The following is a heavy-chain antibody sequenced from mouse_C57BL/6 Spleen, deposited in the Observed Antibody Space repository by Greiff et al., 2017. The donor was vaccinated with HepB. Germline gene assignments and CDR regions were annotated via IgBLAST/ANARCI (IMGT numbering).Heavy chain of an antibody. CDR2: IYPGSGNT. Sequence: VQLQESGPELVKPGASVKISCKASGYSFTSYYIHWVKQRPGQGLEWIGWIYPGSGNTKYNEKFKGKATLTADTSSSTAYMQLSSLTSEDSAVYYCARMDYGRSYWYFDVWGTGTTVTVSS. CDR1: GYSFTSYY. J-gene: IGHJ1*03. V-gene: IGHV1-66*01. CDR3: ARMDYGRSYWYFDV. D-gene: IGHD1-1*01.